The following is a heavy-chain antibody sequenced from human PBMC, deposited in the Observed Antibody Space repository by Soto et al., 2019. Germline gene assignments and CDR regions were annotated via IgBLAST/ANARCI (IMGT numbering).Heavy chain of an antibody. CDR1: GYTFTSYA. Sequence: ASVKVSCKDSGYTFTSYAMHWVGQAPGQRREWMGWINAGNGNTKYSQKFQGRVTITRDTSASTAYMELSSLRSEDTAVYYCARVRYSSGCGFDPWGQGTLVTVSS. J-gene: IGHJ5*02. D-gene: IGHD6-19*01. V-gene: IGHV1-3*01. CDR3: ARVRYSSGCGFDP. CDR2: INAGNGNT.